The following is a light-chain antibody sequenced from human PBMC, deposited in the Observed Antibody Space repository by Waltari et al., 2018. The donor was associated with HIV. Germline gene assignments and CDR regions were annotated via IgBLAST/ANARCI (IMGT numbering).Light chain of an antibody. Sequence: EIVMTQSPATLSVSPGGRATLSCRASQLVSSSLVWYQHKPGQAPRLLIYGASTRATGIPARFSGSGSGTEFTLTINSLQSEDFAVYYCQQYNAWPRTFGQGTKVEVK. CDR2: GAS. V-gene: IGKV3-15*01. J-gene: IGKJ1*01. CDR1: QLVSSS. CDR3: QQYNAWPRT.